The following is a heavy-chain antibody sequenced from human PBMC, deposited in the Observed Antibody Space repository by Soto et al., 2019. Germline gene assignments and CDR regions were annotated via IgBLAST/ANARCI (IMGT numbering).Heavy chain of an antibody. D-gene: IGHD3-10*01. CDR1: GYTLTTFG. CDR3: TREGSAPYYYYGMDA. J-gene: IGHJ6*02. V-gene: IGHV1-18*01. CDR2: INTHSGNT. Sequence: VASVKVSCKASGYTLTTFGISWVRQAPGEGLEWLGWINTHSGNTNYAQNLQGRVFMTADTSTNTAYMELRSLRSDDTAIYYCTREGSAPYYYYGMDAWGQGTTVTVSS.